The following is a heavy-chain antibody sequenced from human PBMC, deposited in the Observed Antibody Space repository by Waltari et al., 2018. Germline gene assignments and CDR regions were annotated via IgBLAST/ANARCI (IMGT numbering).Heavy chain of an antibody. CDR3: ARDTAMVRGIPNY. CDR2: ISGSGGST. D-gene: IGHD3-10*01. V-gene: IGHV3-23*01. Sequence: EVQLLESGGGLVQPGGSLRLSCAASGFTFSSYAMSWVRQAPGKGLGWVAAISGSGGSTYYADSVKGRFTISRDNSKNTLYLQMNSLRAEDTAVYYCARDTAMVRGIPNYWGQGTLVTVSS. CDR1: GFTFSSYA. J-gene: IGHJ4*02.